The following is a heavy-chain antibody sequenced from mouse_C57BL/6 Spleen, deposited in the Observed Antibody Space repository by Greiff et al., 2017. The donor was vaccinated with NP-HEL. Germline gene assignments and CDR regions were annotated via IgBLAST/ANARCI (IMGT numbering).Heavy chain of an antibody. CDR2: IYPGSGNN. J-gene: IGHJ4*01. Sequence: QVQLKESGAELVRPGASVKLSCKASGYTFTDYYVNWVKQRPGQGLEWIARIYPGSGNNYYNEKFKGKATLTAEKSTSTAYMQLSSLTSEDSAVYFCAIPLYYGGAMDYWGQGTSVTVSS. D-gene: IGHD1-1*01. CDR1: GYTFTDYY. V-gene: IGHV1-76*01. CDR3: AIPLYYGGAMDY.